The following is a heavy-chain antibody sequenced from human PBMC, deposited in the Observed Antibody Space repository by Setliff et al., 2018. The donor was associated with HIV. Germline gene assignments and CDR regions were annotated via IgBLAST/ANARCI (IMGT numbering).Heavy chain of an antibody. CDR3: STDLPSSGFFPDY. V-gene: IGHV3-15*01. CDR1: GFTFDNAW. D-gene: IGHD6-19*01. J-gene: IGHJ4*02. Sequence: PGGSLRLSCTVSGFTFDNAWMAWVRQAPGEGLEWVGHMNSKTRGGAPDYAAPVKGRFTISRDDSKNTLYLQMNSLKTEDTAVYYCSTDLPSSGFFPDYWGQGTLVTVSS. CDR2: MNSKTRGGAP.